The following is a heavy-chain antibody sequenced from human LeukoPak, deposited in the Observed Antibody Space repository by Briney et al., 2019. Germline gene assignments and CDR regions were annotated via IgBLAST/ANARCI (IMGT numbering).Heavy chain of an antibody. D-gene: IGHD4-23*01. Sequence: SETLSLTCTVAGGSISSYYWSWIRQPPGMGLEWIGYVYTSGTTNYNPSLKSRVTISVDTSKNQFSLKLTSVTAADTAVYYCARGGNPLFDYWGQGTLVTVSS. J-gene: IGHJ4*02. CDR3: ARGGNPLFDY. V-gene: IGHV4-4*09. CDR2: VYTSGTT. CDR1: GGSISSYY.